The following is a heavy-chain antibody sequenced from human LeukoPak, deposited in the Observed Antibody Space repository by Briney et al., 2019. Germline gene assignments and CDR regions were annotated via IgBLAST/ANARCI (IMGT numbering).Heavy chain of an antibody. V-gene: IGHV3-23*01. CDR1: GFTFSSYA. CDR3: AKVLSLYYDSSGYSFDY. D-gene: IGHD3-22*01. Sequence: GGSLRLSCAASGFTFSSYAMSWVRQAPGKGLEWVSAISGSGGSTYYADSVKGRFTISRDNSKNTLYLQMNSLRAEDTAVYYCAKVLSLYYDSSGYSFDYWGQGILVTVSS. J-gene: IGHJ4*02. CDR2: ISGSGGST.